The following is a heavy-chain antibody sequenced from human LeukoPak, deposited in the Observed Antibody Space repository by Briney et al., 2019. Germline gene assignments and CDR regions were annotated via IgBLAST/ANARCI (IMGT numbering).Heavy chain of an antibody. CDR3: GRDPRYDSSGYGDY. CDR1: GYTFTSYA. CDR2: INAGKGNT. D-gene: IGHD3-22*01. V-gene: IGHV1-3*01. Sequence: GASVKVSCKASGYTFTSYAMHWVRQAPGQRLEWMGWINAGKGNTKYSQKFKGRVTITRDTSASTAYMELSSLRSEDTAVYYCGRDPRYDSSGYGDYWGQGTLVTVSS. J-gene: IGHJ4*02.